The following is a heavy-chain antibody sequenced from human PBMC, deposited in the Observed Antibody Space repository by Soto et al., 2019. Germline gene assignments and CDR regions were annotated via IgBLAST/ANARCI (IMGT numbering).Heavy chain of an antibody. CDR3: ARCFIPENY. CDR1: GYTFTDYG. D-gene: IGHD2-2*01. J-gene: IGHJ4*02. Sequence: QVHLVQSEGELKKPGASVKVSCKTSGYTFTDYGVIWVRQAPGQGLQWMGWINTFNGNTKYEQKFQGRVILSFDASTGSVFLDLTSLKFDDAAVYYCARCFIPENYWGQGARVTVSS. V-gene: IGHV1-18*01. CDR2: INTFNGNT.